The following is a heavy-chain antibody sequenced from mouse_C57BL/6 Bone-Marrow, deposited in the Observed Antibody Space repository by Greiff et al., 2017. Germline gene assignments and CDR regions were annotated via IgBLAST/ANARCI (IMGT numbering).Heavy chain of an antibody. J-gene: IGHJ4*01. CDR3: ARRATVVATDYAMDY. CDR2: IYPGDGDT. Sequence: VKLMESGPELVKPGASVKISCKASGYAFSSSWMNWVKQRPGKGLEWIGRIYPGDGDTNYNGKFKGKATLTADKSSSTAYMQLSSLTSEDSAVYFCARRATVVATDYAMDYWGQGTSVTVSS. V-gene: IGHV1-82*01. D-gene: IGHD1-1*01. CDR1: GYAFSSSW.